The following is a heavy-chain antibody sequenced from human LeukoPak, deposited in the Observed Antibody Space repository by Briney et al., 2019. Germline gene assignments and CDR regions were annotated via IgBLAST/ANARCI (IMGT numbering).Heavy chain of an antibody. Sequence: GGSLRLSCAASGFTFSTYAMSWVRQAPGKGLEWVSSITGSGGSTYYADSVKGRFTISRDNSKNTLYLQMNSLRAEDTAVYYCAKDRGPLRPEFDIWGQGTMVTVSS. CDR3: AKDRGPLRPEFDI. CDR1: GFTFSTYA. J-gene: IGHJ3*02. V-gene: IGHV3-23*01. CDR2: ITGSGGST.